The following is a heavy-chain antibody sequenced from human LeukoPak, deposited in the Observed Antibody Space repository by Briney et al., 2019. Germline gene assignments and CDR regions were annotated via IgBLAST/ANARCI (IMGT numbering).Heavy chain of an antibody. D-gene: IGHD3-10*01. V-gene: IGHV3-33*01. CDR3: ARDPMVRGPPSYYFDY. CDR2: IWFDGSNK. Sequence: PGGSLRLSCAASGFTFSSYGMHWVPKAPGKELVWGAVIWFDGSNKYYADSVKGRFTISRDNSKNTLYLQMNSLRAEDTAVYYCARDPMVRGPPSYYFDYWGQGTLVTVSS. J-gene: IGHJ4*02. CDR1: GFTFSSYG.